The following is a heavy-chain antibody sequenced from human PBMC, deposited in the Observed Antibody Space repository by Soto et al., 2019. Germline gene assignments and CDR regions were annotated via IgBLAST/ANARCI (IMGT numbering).Heavy chain of an antibody. J-gene: IGHJ6*02. CDR2: IIPIFGTA. D-gene: IGHD1-26*01. CDR3: AREGWELRASYYYGMDV. CDR1: GGTFSSYA. Sequence: QVQLVQSGAEVKKPGSSVKVSCKASGGTFSSYAISWVRQAPGQGLEWMGGIIPIFGTANYAQKFQGRVTITADKSTSTAYMELSSLRSEDTAVYYCAREGWELRASYYYGMDVWGQGTTVTVSS. V-gene: IGHV1-69*06.